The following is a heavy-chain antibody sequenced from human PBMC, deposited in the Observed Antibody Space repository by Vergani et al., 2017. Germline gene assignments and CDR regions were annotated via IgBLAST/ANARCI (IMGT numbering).Heavy chain of an antibody. CDR2: IYYSGST. CDR3: ARGGLDTAMDY. Sequence: QVQLQESGPGLVKPSETLSLTCTVSGGSISSYYWSWIRQPPGKGLEWIGYIYYSGSTNYNPSLKSRVTMSVDTSKNQFSLKLSSVTAADTAVYYCARGGLDTAMDYWGQGTLVTVSS. V-gene: IGHV4-59*12. CDR1: GGSISSYY. J-gene: IGHJ4*02. D-gene: IGHD5-18*01.